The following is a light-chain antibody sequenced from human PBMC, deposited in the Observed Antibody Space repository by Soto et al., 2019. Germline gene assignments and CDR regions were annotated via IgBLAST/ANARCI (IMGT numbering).Light chain of an antibody. CDR2: GAS. V-gene: IGKV3-20*01. J-gene: IGKJ2*01. Sequence: EIVLTQSPGTLSLSPGERATLSCRPSQSVSSTSLAWYQQKPGQAPRLLIYGASSRATGIPDRFSGSGFGTDFTLTISRLEPEDFAVYYCQQYGSSPQTFGQGTKLEIK. CDR3: QQYGSSPQT. CDR1: QSVSSTS.